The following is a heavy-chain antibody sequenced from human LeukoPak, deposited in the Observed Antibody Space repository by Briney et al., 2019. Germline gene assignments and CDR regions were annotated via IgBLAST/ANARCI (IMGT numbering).Heavy chain of an antibody. Sequence: GGSLRLSCEASGFTFSSYWMHWIRQSPGKGLVWVSRIFRDGTNPAYADSVKGRFTISRDNAKNTLYLQMNSLRAEDTAMYYCAALDHGHDYWGQGTLVSVST. CDR1: GFTFSSYW. CDR3: AALDHGHDY. CDR2: IFRDGTNP. J-gene: IGHJ4*02. V-gene: IGHV3-74*01.